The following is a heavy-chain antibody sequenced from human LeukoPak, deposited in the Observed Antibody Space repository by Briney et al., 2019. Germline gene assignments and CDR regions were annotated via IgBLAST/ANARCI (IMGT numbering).Heavy chain of an antibody. Sequence: RSLRLSCTASGFTFGDYAMSWVRQAPGKGREWVGFIRSKAYGGTTEYAASVKGRFTISRDDSKSIAYLQMNSLKTEDTAVYYCTSSLCSTSCYTGVNYWGQGTLVTVSS. D-gene: IGHD2-2*02. CDR1: GFTFGDYA. CDR3: TSSLCSTSCYTGVNY. CDR2: IRSKAYGGTT. V-gene: IGHV3-49*04. J-gene: IGHJ4*02.